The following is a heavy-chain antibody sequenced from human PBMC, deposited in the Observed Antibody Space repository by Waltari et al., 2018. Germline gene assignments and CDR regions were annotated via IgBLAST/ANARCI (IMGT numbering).Heavy chain of an antibody. CDR1: GATFNTYA. Sequence: QVQLVQSGAEVKKPGSSVNVSCKASGATFNTYALTWGRQAPGQGLEWMGGIIPVFGTANYAQKFRGRVTITADESTSTVYMEVRSLTSEDTAVYYCARIKESGRSRMGPFDYWGQGTLVTVSS. CDR3: ARIKESGRSRMGPFDY. J-gene: IGHJ4*02. CDR2: IIPVFGTA. V-gene: IGHV1-69*01. D-gene: IGHD1-26*01.